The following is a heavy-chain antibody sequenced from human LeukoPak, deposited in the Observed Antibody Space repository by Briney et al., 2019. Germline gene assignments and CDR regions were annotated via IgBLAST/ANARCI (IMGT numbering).Heavy chain of an antibody. CDR1: GGSVSSGSYY. D-gene: IGHD4-23*01. V-gene: IGHV4-61*01. J-gene: IGHJ4*02. CDR3: ARTPRGWLRWGVDY. Sequence: KSSETLSLTCTVSGGSVSSGSYYWSWIRQPPGKGLEWIGYIYYSGSTNYNPSLKSRVTISVDTSKNQFSLKLSSVTAADTAVYYCARTPRGWLRWGVDYWGQGTLVTVSS. CDR2: IYYSGST.